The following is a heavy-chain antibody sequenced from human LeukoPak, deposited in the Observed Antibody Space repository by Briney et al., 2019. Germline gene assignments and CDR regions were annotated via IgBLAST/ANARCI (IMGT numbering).Heavy chain of an antibody. V-gene: IGHV4-34*01. J-gene: IGHJ4*02. CDR2: INHSGST. CDR1: GGSFSGYY. Sequence: SETLSLTCAVYGGSFSGYYWSWIRQPPGKGLEWIGEINHSGSTNYNPSLKSRVTISVDTSKNQFSLELSSVTAADTAVYYCARGSRGHSYGYLGYWGQGTLVTVSS. D-gene: IGHD5-18*01. CDR3: ARGSRGHSYGYLGY.